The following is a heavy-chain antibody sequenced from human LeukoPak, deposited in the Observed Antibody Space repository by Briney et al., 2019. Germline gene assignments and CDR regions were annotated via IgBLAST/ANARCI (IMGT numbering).Heavy chain of an antibody. V-gene: IGHV1-18*01. D-gene: IGHD2-15*01. CDR3: ARYVPNCSGGSCYVGFDY. CDR1: GYTFTSYG. Sequence: ASVKVSCKASGYTFTSYGISWVRQAPGQGLEWMGWISAYNGNTNYAQKLQGRVTMTTDTSTSTAYMELRSLRSGDTAVYYCARYVPNCSGGSCYVGFDYWGQGTLVTVSS. CDR2: ISAYNGNT. J-gene: IGHJ4*02.